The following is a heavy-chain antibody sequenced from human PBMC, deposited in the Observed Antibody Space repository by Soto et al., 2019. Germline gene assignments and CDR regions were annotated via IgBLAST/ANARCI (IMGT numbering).Heavy chain of an antibody. CDR3: AKGAITIFGVVSAHFDY. J-gene: IGHJ4*02. Sequence: DVQLVESGGGLVQPGRSLRLSCAASGFTFDDYAMHWVRQVPGKGLGWVSGISWNSGRIGYADSVKGRFTISRDNAKNSLYLQMSSLRAEDTALYYCAKGAITIFGVVSAHFDYWGQGTLVTVSS. V-gene: IGHV3-9*01. D-gene: IGHD3-3*01. CDR1: GFTFDDYA. CDR2: ISWNSGRI.